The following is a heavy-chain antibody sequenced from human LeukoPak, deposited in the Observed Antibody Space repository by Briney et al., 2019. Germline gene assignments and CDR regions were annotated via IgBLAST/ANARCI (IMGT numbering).Heavy chain of an antibody. CDR2: ITAYNGNT. D-gene: IGHD5-24*01. Sequence: GASVKVSCKASGYTFTSYGISWVRQAPGQGLEWMGWITAYNGNTNYAQKLQGRVTMTTDTPTSTAYMELRSLRSDDTAVYYCARVRDGYNDAYDIWGQGTMVTVPS. CDR3: ARVRDGYNDAYDI. V-gene: IGHV1-18*01. J-gene: IGHJ3*02. CDR1: GYTFTSYG.